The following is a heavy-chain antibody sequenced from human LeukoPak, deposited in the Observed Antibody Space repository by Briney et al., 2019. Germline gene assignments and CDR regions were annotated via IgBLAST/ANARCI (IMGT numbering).Heavy chain of an antibody. CDR1: GYTFTRNA. Sequence: ASVKVSCKASGYTFTRNAMNWVRQAPGQGLEWMGWTNTNAGNPTYAQGFTGRFVFPLDTSVSTAYLQISSLQAEDTAVYYCARASGYCSGLGCYLHFDYWGQGTLVTVSS. J-gene: IGHJ4*02. D-gene: IGHD2-15*01. CDR3: ARASGYCSGLGCYLHFDY. V-gene: IGHV7-4-1*02. CDR2: TNTNAGNP.